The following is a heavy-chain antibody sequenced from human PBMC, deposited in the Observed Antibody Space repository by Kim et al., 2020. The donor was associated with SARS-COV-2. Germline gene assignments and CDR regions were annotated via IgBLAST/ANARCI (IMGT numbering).Heavy chain of an antibody. D-gene: IGHD1-7*01. CDR1: GFTFSNFG. Sequence: GGSLRLSCAASGFTFSNFGMHWVRQAPGKGLEWVAVISYDGIDKNYADSVKGRFTISRDNSNNTLYLQMNSLRVEDTAVYYCAKSRKPWNWIDYWGQGTL. V-gene: IGHV3-30*18. J-gene: IGHJ4*02. CDR3: AKSRKPWNWIDY. CDR2: ISYDGIDK.